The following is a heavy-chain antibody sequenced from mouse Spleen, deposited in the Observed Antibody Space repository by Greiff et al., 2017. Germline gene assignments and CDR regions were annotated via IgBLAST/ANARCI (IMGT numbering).Heavy chain of an antibody. J-gene: IGHJ4*01. CDR2: IWAGGST. D-gene: IGHD2-1*01. Sequence: VKLMESGPGLVAPSQSLSITCTVSGFSLTSYGVHWVRQPPGKGLEWLGVIWAGGSTNYNSALMSRLSISKDNSKSQVFLKMNSLQTDDTAMYYCARDGGKGYYYAMDYWGQGTSVTVSS. V-gene: IGHV2-9*02. CDR3: ARDGGKGYYYAMDY. CDR1: GFSLTSYG.